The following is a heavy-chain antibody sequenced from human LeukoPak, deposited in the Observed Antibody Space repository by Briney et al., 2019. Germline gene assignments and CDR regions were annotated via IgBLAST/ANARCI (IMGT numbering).Heavy chain of an antibody. CDR3: VRHFTVTTDYFDY. CDR1: GYSINSGYW. D-gene: IGHD4-17*01. J-gene: IGHJ4*02. CDR2: IFHSGST. V-gene: IGHV4-38-2*01. Sequence: SETLSLTCAVSGYSINSGYWWGWVRQPPGKGLEWIGSIFHSGSTNYNPSLKSRVTISLDTSKNHFSLRLSSVTAADTAVYYCVRHFTVTTDYFDYWGQGALVTVFS.